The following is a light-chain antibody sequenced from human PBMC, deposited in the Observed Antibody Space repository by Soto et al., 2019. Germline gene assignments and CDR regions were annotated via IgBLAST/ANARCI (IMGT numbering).Light chain of an antibody. CDR1: QSISSN. CDR2: DAA. J-gene: IGKJ4*01. CDR3: QTYTKGXPFT. V-gene: IGKV3-15*01. Sequence: VVMTQSPATLSVAPGKIATVSCRAIQSISSNLAWYQQKPGQAPRLLIYDAATRVPGIPDRFSGSGFVTEFAVTISSMQSEVFAIFHCQTYTKGXPFTYGLGTKV.